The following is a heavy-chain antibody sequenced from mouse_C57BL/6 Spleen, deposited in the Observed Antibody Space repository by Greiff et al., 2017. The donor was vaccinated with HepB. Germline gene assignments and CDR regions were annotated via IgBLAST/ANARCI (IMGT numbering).Heavy chain of an antibody. CDR2: IYPRSGNT. D-gene: IGHD2-4*01. CDR1: GYTFTSYG. CDR3: SREGIYYDYDLYYFDY. V-gene: IGHV1-81*01. J-gene: IGHJ2*01. Sequence: VKLVESGAELARPGASVKLSCKASGYTFTSYGISWVKQRTGQGLEWIGEIYPRSGNTYYNEKFKGKATLTADKSSSTAYMELRSLTSEDSAVYFCSREGIYYDYDLYYFDYWGQGTTLTVSS.